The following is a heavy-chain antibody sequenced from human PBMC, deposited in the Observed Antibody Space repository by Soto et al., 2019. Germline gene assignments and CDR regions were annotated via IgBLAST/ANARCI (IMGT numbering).Heavy chain of an antibody. CDR3: AREKWRITMIVVVKSGPWVGMDV. CDR1: GGSLSGYY. Sequence: SETPLLTYAVYGGSLSGYYLGWIPQPPGEGVEGVGEINHSGSTNYNPSLKSRVTISVDTSKNQFSLKLSSVTAADTAVYYCAREKWRITMIVVVKSGPWVGMDVWGQGTTVTVSS. CDR2: INHSGST. V-gene: IGHV4-34*01. D-gene: IGHD3-22*01. J-gene: IGHJ6*02.